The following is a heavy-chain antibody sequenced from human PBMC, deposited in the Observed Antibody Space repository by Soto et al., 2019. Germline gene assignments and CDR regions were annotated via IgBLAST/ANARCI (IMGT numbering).Heavy chain of an antibody. D-gene: IGHD3-22*01. CDR1: GGSITKYY. Sequence: SETLSLTCTISGGSITKYYWSWIRQPAGRGLEWIGHIYTSGSTNYSPSLKSRVTMSVGTSKTQFSLKLSSVTAADTATYYCARMSYFYDKWYFDLWGRGTLVTVSS. J-gene: IGHJ2*01. CDR2: IYTSGST. V-gene: IGHV4-4*07. CDR3: ARMSYFYDKWYFDL.